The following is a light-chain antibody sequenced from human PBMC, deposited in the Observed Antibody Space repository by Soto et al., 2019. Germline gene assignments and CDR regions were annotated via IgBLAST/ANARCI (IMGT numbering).Light chain of an antibody. J-gene: IGKJ2*01. V-gene: IGKV1D-12*01. CDR1: QDISSW. Sequence: DIQMTQSPSSVSASVGDRVTITCRASQDISSWLAWYQQKPGKAPKLLIYAASSLQSGVPPRFSGSGSGTDFTLTISSPQPEDFATYYCQQANSFPYTFGQGTKLEIK. CDR3: QQANSFPYT. CDR2: AAS.